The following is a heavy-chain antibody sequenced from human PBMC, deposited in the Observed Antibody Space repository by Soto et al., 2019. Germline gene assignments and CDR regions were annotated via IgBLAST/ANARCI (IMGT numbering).Heavy chain of an antibody. CDR1: GFTFSTYG. CDR3: AKDRKPGYGMDV. J-gene: IGHJ6*02. Sequence: QEQLVESGGGVVQPGRSLRLSCAASGFTFSTYGIHWVRQAPGKGLEWVAVISYDGRSQYYADSVKGRFTISRDNPKNTLYLQMNSLRAEDTAVYYCAKDRKPGYGMDVWGQGTTVTVAS. V-gene: IGHV3-30*18. CDR2: ISYDGRSQ.